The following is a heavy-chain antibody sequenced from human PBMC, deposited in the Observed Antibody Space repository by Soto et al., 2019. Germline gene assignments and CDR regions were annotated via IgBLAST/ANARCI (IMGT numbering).Heavy chain of an antibody. D-gene: IGHD3-3*01. V-gene: IGHV1-8*01. CDR1: GYTFTSYD. J-gene: IGHJ6*02. Sequence: GASVKVSCKASGYTFTSYDINWVRQATGQGLEWMGWMNPNSGNTGYAQKFQGRVTMTRNTSISTAYMELSSLRSEDTAVYYCARVKAGITIFGVVITNSMDVWGQGTTVTVSS. CDR2: MNPNSGNT. CDR3: ARVKAGITIFGVVITNSMDV.